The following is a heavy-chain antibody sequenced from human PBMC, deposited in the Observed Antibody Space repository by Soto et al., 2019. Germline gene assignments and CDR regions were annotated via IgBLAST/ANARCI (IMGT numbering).Heavy chain of an antibody. D-gene: IGHD6-19*01. CDR1: GGSFCGYY. CDR3: ARVRIAVAHERGNSDYYRAGGALDI. V-gene: IGHV4-34*01. J-gene: IGHJ3*02. CDR2: INRSGGT. Sequence: PSETLSLTCAVYGGSFCGYYWSWIRQPPGKGLEWIGEINRSGGTNYNPSLKSRVTISVDTSKNQFSLKLSSVTAADTAVYYCARVRIAVAHERGNSDYYRAGGALDIWGQGTMVTVSS.